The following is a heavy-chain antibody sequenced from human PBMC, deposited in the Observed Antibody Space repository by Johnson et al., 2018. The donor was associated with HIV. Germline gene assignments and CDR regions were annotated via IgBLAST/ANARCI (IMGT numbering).Heavy chain of an antibody. CDR2: ISYDGSNK. Sequence: QMQLVESGGGVVQPGRSLRLSCAASGFTFSSYAMHWVRQAPGKGLEWVAVISYDGSNKYYADSVKGRFTISRDNSKNTLYLQMNSLRAEDTAVYFCARKSVINFDAFDIWGQGTLVIVSS. V-gene: IGHV3-30-3*01. CDR3: ARKSVINFDAFDI. J-gene: IGHJ3*02. D-gene: IGHD4-23*01. CDR1: GFTFSSYA.